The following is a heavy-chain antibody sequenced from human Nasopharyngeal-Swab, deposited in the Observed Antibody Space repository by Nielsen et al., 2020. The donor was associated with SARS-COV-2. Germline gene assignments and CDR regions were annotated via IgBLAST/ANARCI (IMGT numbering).Heavy chain of an antibody. CDR2: ISGSSSYI. CDR1: GFTFSPYT. Sequence: GESLKISCAASGFTFSPYTMNWVRQAPGKGLEWVSSISGSSSYIFYADSVKGRFTISRDNAKNSLYLQMNSLRAEDTAVYYCARVNPYSGSWYRKGGAFDIWGQGTMVTVSS. V-gene: IGHV3-21*01. CDR3: ARVNPYSGSWYRKGGAFDI. D-gene: IGHD6-13*01. J-gene: IGHJ3*02.